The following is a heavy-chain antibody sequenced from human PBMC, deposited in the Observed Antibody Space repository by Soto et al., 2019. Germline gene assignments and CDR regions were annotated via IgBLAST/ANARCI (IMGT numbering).Heavy chain of an antibody. D-gene: IGHD3-3*01. CDR3: ASLYDATSGNFDY. CDR2: FIPMLGIA. CDR1: GDSFSRST. V-gene: IGHV1-69*02. J-gene: IGHJ4*02. Sequence: QVQLVQSGAEVKRPGSSVKVSCKASGDSFSRSTFSWVRQAPGQGLEWMGRFIPMLGIANYAQTFQGRVTITADKPTSTAYMDLSSLRSEDTAVYYCASLYDATSGNFDYWGQGTLVTVSS.